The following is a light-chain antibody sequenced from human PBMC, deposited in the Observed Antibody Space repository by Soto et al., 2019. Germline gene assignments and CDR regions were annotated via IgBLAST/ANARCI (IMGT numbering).Light chain of an antibody. Sequence: EIVMTQSPATLSVSPGERATLSCRASQSVSRNLAWYQQKPGQAPRLLIYGASSRASRIPARFSGSGSGAEFTLTISSLQSEDFATYYCQQYSDWPRTFGQGTKLE. CDR3: QQYSDWPRT. CDR1: QSVSRN. J-gene: IGKJ2*01. V-gene: IGKV3-15*01. CDR2: GAS.